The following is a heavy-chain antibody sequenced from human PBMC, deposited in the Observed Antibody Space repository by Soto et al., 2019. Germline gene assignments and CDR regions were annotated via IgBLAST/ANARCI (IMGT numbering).Heavy chain of an antibody. CDR2: INHSGST. J-gene: IGHJ4*02. CDR3: ARGHRNNQWPGYYFDY. D-gene: IGHD6-19*01. Sequence: PSETLSLTCAVYVGSFSGYYWSWIRQPPGKGLEWIGEINHSGSTNYNPSLKSRVTISVDTSKNQFSLKLSSVTAADTAVYYCARGHRNNQWPGYYFDYWGQGTLVTVSS. V-gene: IGHV4-34*01. CDR1: VGSFSGYY.